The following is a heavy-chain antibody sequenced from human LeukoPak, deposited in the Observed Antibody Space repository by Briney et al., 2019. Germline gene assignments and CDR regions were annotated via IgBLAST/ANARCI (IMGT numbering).Heavy chain of an antibody. J-gene: IGHJ4*02. Sequence: SVKVSCKASGYTFTGYYMHWVRQAPGQGLEWMGGIIPIFGTANYAQKFQGRVTITADESTSTAYMELSSLRSEDTAVYYCARDSPYWPGHFDYWGQGTLVTVFS. CDR1: GYTFTGYY. CDR2: IIPIFGTA. D-gene: IGHD2-15*01. V-gene: IGHV1-69*13. CDR3: ARDSPYWPGHFDY.